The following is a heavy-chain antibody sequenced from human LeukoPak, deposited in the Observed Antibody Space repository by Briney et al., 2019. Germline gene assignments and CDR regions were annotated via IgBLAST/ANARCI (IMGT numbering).Heavy chain of an antibody. CDR2: MNPNSGNT. D-gene: IGHD1-26*01. CDR1: GYTFTSYD. CDR3: ARGRGSYFPFDY. V-gene: IGHV1-8*01. Sequence: ASVKVSCKASGYTFTSYDINWVRQATGQGLEWMGWMNPNSGNTGYAQKFQGRVTMTRNTSISTAYMELSSLRSEDTAVYYCARGRGSYFPFDYWGQGTLVTVSS. J-gene: IGHJ4*02.